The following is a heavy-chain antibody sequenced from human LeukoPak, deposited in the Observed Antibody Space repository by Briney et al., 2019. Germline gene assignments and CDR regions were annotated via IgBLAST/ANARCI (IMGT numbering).Heavy chain of an antibody. CDR3: ARDKAGLPQSYAFDI. CDR2: MYYDGST. CDR1: GGSVNSVSFH. Sequence: KPSDTLSLTCTVSGGSVNSVSFHWSWIRQPPRKGLEWIGYMYYDGSTSYNPSLKSRGTISLDTSKSQFSLKLSSVTAADTAVYYCARDKAGLPQSYAFDIWGQGTMVTVSS. V-gene: IGHV4-61*01. J-gene: IGHJ3*02. D-gene: IGHD4-11*01.